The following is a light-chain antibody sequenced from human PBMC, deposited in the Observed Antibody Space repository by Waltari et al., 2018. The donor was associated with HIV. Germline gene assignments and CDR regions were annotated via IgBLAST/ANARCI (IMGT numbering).Light chain of an antibody. CDR2: GVS. Sequence: LTQPPSVSGPPGQSIPIFCLGTRRHFIPYTPVAWSQQPPDKAHKLIVYGVSNRPSDVSARFSGSKSGNTASLTISGLQDDDESDYYCSSYTTTATLVFGTGTKVTVL. CDR3: SSYTTTATLV. CDR1: RRHFIPYTP. J-gene: IGLJ1*01. V-gene: IGLV2-14*03.